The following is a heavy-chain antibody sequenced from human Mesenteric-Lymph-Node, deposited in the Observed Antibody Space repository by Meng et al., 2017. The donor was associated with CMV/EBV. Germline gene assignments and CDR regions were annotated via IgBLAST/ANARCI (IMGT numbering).Heavy chain of an antibody. D-gene: IGHD3-10*01. Sequence: GESLKISCEDSGSTFTSHAMHWVRQAPGKGLDWVSGISGENDNTYYADSVKGRFTISRDNAKNTLYLQMNSLRAEDTAVYYCASLYYYGDAFDIWGQGTMVTVSS. CDR3: ASLYYYGDAFDI. J-gene: IGHJ3*02. CDR2: ISGENDNT. CDR1: GSTFTSHA. V-gene: IGHV3-23*01.